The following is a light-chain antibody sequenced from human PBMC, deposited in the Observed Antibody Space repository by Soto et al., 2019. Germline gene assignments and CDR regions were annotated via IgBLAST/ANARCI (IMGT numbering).Light chain of an antibody. CDR1: QGISSY. V-gene: IGKV1-8*01. Sequence: AIRMTQSPSSLSASTGERATITCRASQGISSYLAWYQQKPGKAPKLLIYAASTLQSGVPSSFSGSGSGTDFTITISCLQSVDVATYYCQQYYSYPRTFGQGTKVEIK. J-gene: IGKJ1*01. CDR3: QQYYSYPRT. CDR2: AAS.